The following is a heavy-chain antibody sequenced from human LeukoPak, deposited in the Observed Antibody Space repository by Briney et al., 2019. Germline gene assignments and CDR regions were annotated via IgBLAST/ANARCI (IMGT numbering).Heavy chain of an antibody. CDR2: IYYSGST. D-gene: IGHD5-12*01. CDR3: ATYSGGHIDY. CDR1: GGSISSYY. Sequence: SETLSLTCTVSGGSISSYYWSWIRQPPGKGLEWIGYIYYSGSTNYNPSLKSRVTMSVDTSKNQFSLKLSSVTAADTAVYYYATYSGGHIDYWGQGSLVTVSS. V-gene: IGHV4-59*01. J-gene: IGHJ4*02.